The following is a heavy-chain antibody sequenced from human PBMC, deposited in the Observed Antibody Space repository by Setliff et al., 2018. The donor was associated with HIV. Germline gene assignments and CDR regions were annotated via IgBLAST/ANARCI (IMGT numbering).Heavy chain of an antibody. CDR1: GGSISSSNYY. CDR3: ANKGAEWELTDMIFDY. J-gene: IGHJ4*02. Sequence: LSLTCSVSGGSISSSNYYWGWIRQPPGEVLEWRGNIDYGGSTYYNPALKSRVTISVDTSKNQVSLKLSSGTAADTDVYYCANKGAEWELTDMIFDYWGQGTLVTVSS. CDR2: IDYGGST. D-gene: IGHD1-26*01. V-gene: IGHV4-39*01.